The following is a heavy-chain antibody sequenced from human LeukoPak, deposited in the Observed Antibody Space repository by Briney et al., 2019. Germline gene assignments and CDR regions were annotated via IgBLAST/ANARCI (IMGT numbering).Heavy chain of an antibody. CDR2: IYYSGST. Sequence: SETLSLTCTVSGGSISSYYWSWIRQPPGKGLEWIGYIYYSGSTNYNPSLKSRVTISVDTSKNQFPLKLSSVTAADTAVYYCARGGIYDSSGYKDAFDIWGQGTMVTVSS. CDR3: ARGGIYDSSGYKDAFDI. V-gene: IGHV4-59*08. D-gene: IGHD3-22*01. CDR1: GGSISSYY. J-gene: IGHJ3*02.